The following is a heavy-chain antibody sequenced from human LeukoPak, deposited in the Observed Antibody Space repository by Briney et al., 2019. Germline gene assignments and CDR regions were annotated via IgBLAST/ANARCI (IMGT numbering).Heavy chain of an antibody. CDR1: GFTFSTYW. CDR2: INSDGSST. CDR3: ARGGSGSYYSAY. J-gene: IGHJ4*02. Sequence: GGSLRLSCAASGFTFSTYWMHWVRQAPGKGLVWVSVINSDGSSTSYADSVKGRFTISRDNAENTLYLQMNSLRAEDTAVYYCARGGSGSYYSAYWGQGTLVTVSS. D-gene: IGHD1-26*01. V-gene: IGHV3-74*01.